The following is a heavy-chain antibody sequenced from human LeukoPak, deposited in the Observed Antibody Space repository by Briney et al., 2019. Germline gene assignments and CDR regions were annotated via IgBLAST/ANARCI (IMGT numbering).Heavy chain of an antibody. CDR3: ARRDGYNSVPDY. Sequence: GGSLRLSCAASGFTFSSYGMHWVRQAPGKGLEWVAVISYDGSNKYYADSVRGRFTISRDNSKNTLYLQMNSLRAEDTAVYYCARRDGYNSVPDYWGQGTLVTVSS. CDR2: ISYDGSNK. J-gene: IGHJ4*02. CDR1: GFTFSSYG. D-gene: IGHD5-24*01. V-gene: IGHV3-30*03.